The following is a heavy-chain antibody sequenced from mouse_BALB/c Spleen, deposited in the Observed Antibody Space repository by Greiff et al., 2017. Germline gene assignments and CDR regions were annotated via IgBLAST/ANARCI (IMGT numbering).Heavy chain of an antibody. V-gene: IGHV1S22*01. CDR3: TRSYDYAWFAY. J-gene: IGHJ3*01. Sequence: LQQPGSELVRPGASVKLSCKASGYTFTSYWMHWVKQRPGQGLEWIGHIYPGSGSTNYDEKFKSKATLTVDTSSSTAYMQLSSLTSEDSAVYYCTRSYDYAWFAYWGQGTLVTVSA. D-gene: IGHD2-4*01. CDR2: IYPGSGST. CDR1: GYTFTSYW.